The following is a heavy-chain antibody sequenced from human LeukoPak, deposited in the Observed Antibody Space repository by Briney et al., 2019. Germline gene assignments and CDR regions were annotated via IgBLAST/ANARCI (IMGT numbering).Heavy chain of an antibody. Sequence: SQTLSLTCTVSDGSISSGSYYWSWIRQPAGKGLEWIGRIYTSGSTNYNPSLKSRVTMSVDTSKNQFSLKLSSVTAADTAVYYCARDDYSNYYYMDVWGKGTTVTVSS. CDR2: IYTSGST. CDR3: ARDDYSNYYYMDV. J-gene: IGHJ6*03. CDR1: DGSISSGSYY. D-gene: IGHD4-11*01. V-gene: IGHV4-61*02.